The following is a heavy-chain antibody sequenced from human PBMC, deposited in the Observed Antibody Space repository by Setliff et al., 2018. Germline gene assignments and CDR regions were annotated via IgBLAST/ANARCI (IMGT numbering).Heavy chain of an antibody. CDR2: ITPSGGST. Sequence: ASVKVSCKASGYTFTSYYMHWVRQAPGRGLEWMGIITPSGGSTSYAQKFKGRVTMTRDTSTSTVSMELSSLRSEDTAAYYCASDEGRGWYVGYWGQGTLVTVSS. D-gene: IGHD6-19*01. V-gene: IGHV1-46*01. J-gene: IGHJ4*02. CDR1: GYTFTSYY. CDR3: ASDEGRGWYVGY.